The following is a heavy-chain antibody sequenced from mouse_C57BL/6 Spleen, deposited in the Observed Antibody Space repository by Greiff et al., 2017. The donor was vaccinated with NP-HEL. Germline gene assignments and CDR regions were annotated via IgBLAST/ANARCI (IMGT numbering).Heavy chain of an antibody. D-gene: IGHD2-3*01. CDR3: ARGGFDGPTGDFDV. J-gene: IGHJ1*03. CDR2: IDPSDSYT. V-gene: IGHV1-69*01. Sequence: VQLQQPGAELVMPGASVKLSCKASGYTFTSYWMHWVKQRPGQGLEWIGEIDPSDSYTNYNQKFKGKSTLTVDKSSSTAYMQLSSLTSEDSAVYYCARGGFDGPTGDFDVWGTGTTVTVSS. CDR1: GYTFTSYW.